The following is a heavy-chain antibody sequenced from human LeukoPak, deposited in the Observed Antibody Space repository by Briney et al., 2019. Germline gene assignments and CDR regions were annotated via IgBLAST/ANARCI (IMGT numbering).Heavy chain of an antibody. CDR3: AGGFLGRAGTLFDAFDI. V-gene: IGHV3-53*01. CDR1: RFTVSSNY. Sequence: GGSLRLSCAASRFTVSSNYMSWVRQAPGKGLEWVSVIYSGGSTYYADSVKGRFTISRDNSKNTLYLQMNSLRAEDTAVYYCAGGFLGRAGTLFDAFDIWGQGTMVTVSS. CDR2: IYSGGST. D-gene: IGHD6-13*01. J-gene: IGHJ3*02.